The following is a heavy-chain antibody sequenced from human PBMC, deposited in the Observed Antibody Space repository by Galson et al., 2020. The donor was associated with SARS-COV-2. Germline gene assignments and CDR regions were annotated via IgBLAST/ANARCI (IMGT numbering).Heavy chain of an antibody. CDR2: INTDGSGT. CDR1: GFTFSSYW. V-gene: IGHV3-74*01. Sequence: GGSLRLSCAASGFTFSSYWMTWIRQAPGEGLVWVAHINTDGSGTSSAASVKGRVTVSRDNAKNTVDLQMNSLRAEDTAMYYCVRDGEWYCDLWGRGTLV. J-gene: IGHJ2*01. CDR3: VRDGEWYCDL. D-gene: IGHD4-17*01.